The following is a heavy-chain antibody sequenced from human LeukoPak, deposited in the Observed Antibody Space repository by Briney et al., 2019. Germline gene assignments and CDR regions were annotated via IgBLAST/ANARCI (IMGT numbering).Heavy chain of an antibody. J-gene: IGHJ5*02. CDR1: GGSFSGYY. D-gene: IGHD3-16*02. CDR2: INHSGST. Sequence: PSETLSLTCAVYGGSFSGYYWSWIRQPPGKGLEWIGEINHSGSTNYNPSLKSRVTISVDTSKNQFSLKLSSVTAADTAVYYCARRESLYVWGSYRRKRGYNWFDPWGQGTLVTVSS. CDR3: ARRESLYVWGSYRRKRGYNWFDP. V-gene: IGHV4-34*01.